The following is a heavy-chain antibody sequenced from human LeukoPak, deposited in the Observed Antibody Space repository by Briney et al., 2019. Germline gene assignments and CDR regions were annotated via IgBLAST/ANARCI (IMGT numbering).Heavy chain of an antibody. CDR3: ARDPPHSGGPNSPCFEY. CDR2: ISTYNDNT. D-gene: IGHD6-19*01. CDR1: GYTFNTYG. V-gene: IGHV1-18*01. J-gene: IGHJ4*02. Sequence: ASVKVSCKASGYTFNTYGISWVRQAPGQGLEWMGWISTYNDNTEYAQKFQGRLTMTTDTSTSTAYMELRSLRSDDTAVYYCARDPPHSGGPNSPCFEYWGQGTLVTVSS.